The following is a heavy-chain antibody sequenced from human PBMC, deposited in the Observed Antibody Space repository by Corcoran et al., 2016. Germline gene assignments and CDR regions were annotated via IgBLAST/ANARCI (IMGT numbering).Heavy chain of an antibody. CDR3: ARAPGVVPAARYYYYGMDV. CDR2: INPSGST. V-gene: IGHV4-34*01. J-gene: IGHJ6*02. Sequence: QVQLQQWGAGLLKPSETLSLTCAVYGGSFSGYYWSWIRQPPGKGLEWIGEINPSGSTNYNPSLKSRVTISVDTSKNQFSLKLSSVTAADTAVYYCARAPGVVPAARYYYYGMDVWGQGTTVTVSS. D-gene: IGHD2-2*01. CDR1: GGSFSGYY.